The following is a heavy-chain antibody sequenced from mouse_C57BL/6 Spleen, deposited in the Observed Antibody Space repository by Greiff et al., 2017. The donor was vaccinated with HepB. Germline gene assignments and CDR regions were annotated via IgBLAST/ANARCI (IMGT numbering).Heavy chain of an antibody. CDR2: INPSSGYT. D-gene: IGHD2-3*01. CDR1: GYTFTSYT. V-gene: IGHV1-4*01. J-gene: IGHJ3*01. CDR3: ARGRDGYSFAY. Sequence: VQLQQSGAELARPGASVKMSCKASGYTFTSYTMHWVKQRPGQGLEWIGYINPSSGYTKYNQKFKDKATLTADKSSSTAYMQLSSLTSEDSAVYYWARGRDGYSFAYWGQGTLVTVSA.